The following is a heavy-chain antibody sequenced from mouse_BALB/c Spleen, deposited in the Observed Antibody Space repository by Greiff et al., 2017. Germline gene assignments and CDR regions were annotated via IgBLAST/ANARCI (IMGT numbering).Heavy chain of an antibody. CDR1: GFTFSNYW. Sequence: EVKLEESGGGLVQPGGSMKLSCVASGFTFSNYWMNWVRQSPEKGLEWVAEIRLKSNNYATHYAESVKGRFTISRDDSKSSVYLQMNNLRAEDTGIYYCTTAYFDVWGAGTTVTVSS. D-gene: IGHD1-2*01. V-gene: IGHV6-6*02. CDR2: IRLKSNNYAT. CDR3: TTAYFDV. J-gene: IGHJ1*01.